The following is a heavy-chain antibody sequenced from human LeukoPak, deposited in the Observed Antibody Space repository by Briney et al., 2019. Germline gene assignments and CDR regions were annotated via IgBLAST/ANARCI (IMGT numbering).Heavy chain of an antibody. CDR2: IKQDGSEK. D-gene: IGHD3-22*01. CDR1: GFTFSSYW. J-gene: IGHJ3*02. Sequence: GGSLRLSCAASGFTFSSYWMSWVRQAPGKGLEWVANIKQDGSEKYYVDSVKGRFTISRDNAKDSLYLQMNSLRAEDTAVYYCARVGDSSGYYYRKGAFDIWGQGTMVTVSS. V-gene: IGHV3-7*03. CDR3: ARVGDSSGYYYRKGAFDI.